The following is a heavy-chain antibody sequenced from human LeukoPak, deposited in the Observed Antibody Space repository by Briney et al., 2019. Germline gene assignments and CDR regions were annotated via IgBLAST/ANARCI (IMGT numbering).Heavy chain of an antibody. Sequence: GGSLRLSCAASGFTFSSYAMSWVRQAPGKGLEWVSAISGSGGSTYYADSVKGRFTISRDNSKNTLYLQMNSLRAEDTAVYYCARDCSGGSCYSATLDYWGQGTLVTVSS. CDR1: GFTFSSYA. V-gene: IGHV3-23*01. J-gene: IGHJ4*02. CDR3: ARDCSGGSCYSATLDY. D-gene: IGHD2-15*01. CDR2: ISGSGGST.